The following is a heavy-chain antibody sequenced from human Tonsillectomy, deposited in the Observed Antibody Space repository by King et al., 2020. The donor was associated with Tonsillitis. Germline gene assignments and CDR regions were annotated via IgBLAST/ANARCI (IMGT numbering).Heavy chain of an antibody. V-gene: IGHV3-30*18. Sequence: VQLXXSGGGXVQPGRXLRLSCAASGFTFSSYGMHWVRQAPGKGLEWVAVISYDGSNKYYADSVKGRFTISRDNSKNTLYLQMNSLRAEDTAVYYCAKDHGSGSYYYYYMDVWGKGTTVTVSS. J-gene: IGHJ6*03. CDR3: AKDHGSGSYYYYYMDV. CDR1: GFTFSSYG. D-gene: IGHD1-26*01. CDR2: ISYDGSNK.